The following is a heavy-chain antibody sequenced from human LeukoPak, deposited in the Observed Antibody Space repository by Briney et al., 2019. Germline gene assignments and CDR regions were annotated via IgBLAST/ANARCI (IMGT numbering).Heavy chain of an antibody. D-gene: IGHD4-11*01. CDR3: ARAHMTTVTLGDY. CDR2: INPKSGVT. Sequence: ASVKVSCKASGYTLTDYYIHWVRQAPGQGLESMGWINPKSGVTNYAQKIQGRVTLTRDTPIRTAYVEVSRLRSDDTAVYYCARAHMTTVTLGDYWGQGSLVTVSS. V-gene: IGHV1-2*02. CDR1: GYTLTDYY. J-gene: IGHJ4*02.